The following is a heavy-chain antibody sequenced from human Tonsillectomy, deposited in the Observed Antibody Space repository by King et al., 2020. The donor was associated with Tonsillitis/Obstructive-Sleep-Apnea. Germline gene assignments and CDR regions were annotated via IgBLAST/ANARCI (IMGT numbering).Heavy chain of an antibody. J-gene: IGHJ4*02. Sequence: TLQESGPTLVKPTQTLTLTCTFSGFSLSASGVGVGWIRQPPGEALEWLTPIYWDDDERYSPSLKSRLTITKDTSKNQVVLTMTNMDPVDTATYYCALSTNTTFQPVFDYWGQGTLVTVAS. V-gene: IGHV2-5*02. CDR3: ALSTNTTFQPVFDY. D-gene: IGHD2-8*01. CDR2: IYWDDDE. CDR1: GFSLSASGVG.